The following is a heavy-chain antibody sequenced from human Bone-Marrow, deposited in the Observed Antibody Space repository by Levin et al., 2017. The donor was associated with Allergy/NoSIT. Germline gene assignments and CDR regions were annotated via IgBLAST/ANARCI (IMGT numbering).Heavy chain of an antibody. V-gene: IGHV3-21*01. CDR1: GFTFSNFS. CDR3: ARFQTHFDFWSHYNMAMGHYYYMDV. CDR2: ISGSSDYT. D-gene: IGHD3-3*01. Sequence: GGSLRLSCAASGFTFSNFSMNWARQAPGKGLEWVSSISGSSDYTSFADSVKGRFTISRDNTKNSVYLQMNSLRVEDTAVYFCARFQTHFDFWSHYNMAMGHYYYMDVWGKGTTVTVSS. J-gene: IGHJ6*03.